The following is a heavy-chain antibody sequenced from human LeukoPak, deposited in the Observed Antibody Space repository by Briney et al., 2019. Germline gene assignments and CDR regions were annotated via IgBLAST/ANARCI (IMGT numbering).Heavy chain of an antibody. J-gene: IGHJ4*02. D-gene: IGHD3-22*01. CDR2: IRYDGSNK. Sequence: GGSLRLSCAASGFTFSSYGMHWVRQAPGKGLEWVAFIRYDGSNKYYADSVKGRFTISRDNSKNTLYLQMNSLRAEDTAVYYCASITMIPRDFDYWGQGTLVTVSS. V-gene: IGHV3-30*02. CDR1: GFTFSSYG. CDR3: ASITMIPRDFDY.